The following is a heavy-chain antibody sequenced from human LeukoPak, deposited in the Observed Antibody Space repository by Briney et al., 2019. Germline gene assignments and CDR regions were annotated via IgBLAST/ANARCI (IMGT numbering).Heavy chain of an antibody. D-gene: IGHD6-6*01. Sequence: SETLSLTCTVSGGSISSSSYYWGWIREPPGGGLEWIGSIYYTGSTYYGPSLKSRVTISADTSKNEFSLKLSSVTAADTAVYYCTSEISSASNYWGQGTLVTVSS. J-gene: IGHJ4*02. CDR3: TSEISSASNY. V-gene: IGHV4-39*01. CDR2: IYYTGST. CDR1: GGSISSSSYY.